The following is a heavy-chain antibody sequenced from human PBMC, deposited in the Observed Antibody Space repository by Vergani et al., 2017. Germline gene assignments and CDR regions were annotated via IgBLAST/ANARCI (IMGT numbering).Heavy chain of an antibody. CDR2: ISYDGSNK. D-gene: IGHD4/OR15-4a*01. Sequence: VQLVESGGGVVQPGRSLRLSCAASGFTFSSYAMHWVRQAPGKGLDGVAVISYDGSNKYYADSVKGRFTISRDNSKNTLYLQMNSLRAEDTAVYYYARGRVLTGGSDYWGQGTLVTVSS. V-gene: IGHV3-30-3*01. CDR1: GFTFSSYA. CDR3: ARGRVLTGGSDY. J-gene: IGHJ4*02.